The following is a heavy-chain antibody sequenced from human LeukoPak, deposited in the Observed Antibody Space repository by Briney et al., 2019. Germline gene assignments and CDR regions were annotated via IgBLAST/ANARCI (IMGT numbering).Heavy chain of an antibody. D-gene: IGHD6-13*01. CDR3: ARGIGGGNSWYYFDY. Sequence: GGSLRLSCAASGFTFSSYAVHWVRQAPGKGLEYVSAISSNGGSTYYANSVKGRFTISRDNSKNTLYLQMGSLRAEDMAVYYCARGIGGGNSWYYFDYWGQGTLVTVSS. J-gene: IGHJ4*02. CDR2: ISSNGGST. CDR1: GFTFSSYA. V-gene: IGHV3-64*01.